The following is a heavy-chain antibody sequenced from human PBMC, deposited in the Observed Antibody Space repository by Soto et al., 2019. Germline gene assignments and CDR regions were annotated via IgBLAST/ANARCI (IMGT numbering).Heavy chain of an antibody. J-gene: IGHJ4*02. Sequence: PSETLSLTCAVYGGSFSGYYWSWIRRPPGKGLEWIGEINHSGSTNYNPSLKSRVTISVDTSKNQFSLKLSSVTAADTAVYYCARGAPLGIVVVVAATPYYFDYWGQGTLVTVSS. D-gene: IGHD2-15*01. CDR3: ARGAPLGIVVVVAATPYYFDY. V-gene: IGHV4-34*01. CDR2: INHSGST. CDR1: GGSFSGYY.